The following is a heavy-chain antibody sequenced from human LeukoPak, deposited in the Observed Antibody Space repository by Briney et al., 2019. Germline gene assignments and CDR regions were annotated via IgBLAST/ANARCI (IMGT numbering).Heavy chain of an antibody. CDR3: ARDRAPKGYYDSSGYSH. D-gene: IGHD3-22*01. V-gene: IGHV1-46*01. Sequence: ASVKVSCKAFGYTFTSNYMHWVRQAPGQGLEWMGVISPSGGSTSYAQKFQGRVTMTRDTSISTAYMELSRLRSDDTAVYYCARDRAPKGYYDSSGYSHWGQGTLVTVSS. J-gene: IGHJ4*02. CDR1: GYTFTSNY. CDR2: ISPSGGST.